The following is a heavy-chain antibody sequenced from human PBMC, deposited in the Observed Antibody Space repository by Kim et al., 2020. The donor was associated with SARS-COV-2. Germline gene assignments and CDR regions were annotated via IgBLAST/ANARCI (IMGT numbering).Heavy chain of an antibody. CDR3: ARPIYGDYGGDWYFDL. J-gene: IGHJ2*01. Sequence: PSTKSGVTITVDTSKNQCSLKLSSVTAADTAVYYCARPIYGDYGGDWYFDLWGRGTLVTVSS. V-gene: IGHV4-39*01. D-gene: IGHD4-17*01.